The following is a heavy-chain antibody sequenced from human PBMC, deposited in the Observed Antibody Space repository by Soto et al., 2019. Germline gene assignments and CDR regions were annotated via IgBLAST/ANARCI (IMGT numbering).Heavy chain of an antibody. Sequence: SETLSLTCAVCGGSFSGYYCSWIRQPPGKGLEWIGEINHSGSTNYNPSLKSRVTISVDTSKNQFSLKLSSVTAADKAVYYCARGSITLIVRIFDYWGQGTLVTVSS. CDR1: GGSFSGYY. D-gene: IGHD3-22*01. CDR3: ARGSITLIVRIFDY. J-gene: IGHJ4*02. CDR2: INHSGST. V-gene: IGHV4-34*01.